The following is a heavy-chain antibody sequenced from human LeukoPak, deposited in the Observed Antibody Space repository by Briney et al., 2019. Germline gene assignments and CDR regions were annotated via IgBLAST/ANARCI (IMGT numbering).Heavy chain of an antibody. CDR1: GYSISSDKY. V-gene: IGHV4-38-2*01. CDR2: IYHTGST. D-gene: IGHD6-19*01. CDR3: ARSHSGWQGHTHWFDP. Sequence: SETLSLTCEVSGYSISSDKYWGWIRLSPGKGLEWIGTIYHTGSTFYNPSLKSRVSISVDTSKNQFSLRFTSVTAADTAVYYCARSHSGWQGHTHWFDPWGQGTLVTVSS. J-gene: IGHJ5*02.